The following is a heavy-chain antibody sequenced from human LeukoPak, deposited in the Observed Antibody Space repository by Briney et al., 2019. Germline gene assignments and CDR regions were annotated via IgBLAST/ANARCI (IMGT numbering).Heavy chain of an antibody. V-gene: IGHV1-3*01. CDR1: GYIFTSYA. CDR3: ARDPEGELEPYFDY. J-gene: IGHJ4*02. D-gene: IGHD1-1*01. Sequence: ASVKVSCKASGYIFTSYAMHWVRQAPGQRLEWMGWINAGNGNTKYSQKFQGRVTITRDKSASTAYMELSSLRSEDTAVYYCARDPEGELEPYFDYWGQGTLVTVSS. CDR2: INAGNGNT.